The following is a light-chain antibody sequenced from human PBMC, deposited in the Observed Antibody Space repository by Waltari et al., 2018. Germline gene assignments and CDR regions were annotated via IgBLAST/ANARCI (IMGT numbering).Light chain of an antibody. CDR1: QSISSN. CDR2: GAS. V-gene: IGKV3-15*01. J-gene: IGKJ4*01. CDR3: QQYNTWPT. Sequence: EIVMTQSPVTLSVSPGERATLSCRASQSISSNLAWYQQKPGQPPRLLIHGASPRATGIPARFSGSGSGTDFTLTISSLQSEDFAVYFCQQYNTWPTFGGGTKVEIK.